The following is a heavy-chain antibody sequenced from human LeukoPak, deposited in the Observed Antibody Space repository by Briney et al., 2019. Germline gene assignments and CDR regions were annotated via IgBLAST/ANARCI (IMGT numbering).Heavy chain of an antibody. CDR3: ARAFRGYYFDY. CDR1: GFTFSSYL. V-gene: IGHV3-7*01. D-gene: IGHD1-26*01. J-gene: IGHJ4*02. CDR2: IKQDGGEK. Sequence: VGSLRLSCAASGFTFSSYLMSWVRQAPGKGLEWVANIKQDGGEKYYVDSLKGRFTISRDNAKNSLYLQMNSLRAEDTAVYYCARAFRGYYFDYWGQGTLVTVSS.